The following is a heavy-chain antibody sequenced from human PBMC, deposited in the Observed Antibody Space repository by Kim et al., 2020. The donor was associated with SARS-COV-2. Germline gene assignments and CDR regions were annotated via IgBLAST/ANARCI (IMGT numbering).Heavy chain of an antibody. D-gene: IGHD3-10*01. CDR1: GFTFSTYD. Sequence: GGSLRLSCVASGFTFSTYDMNWVRQAPGKGLEWVSCIRSSSDTIYYAESVKGRFTISRDNAKSSLYLHMNNLRDDDTAVYYCATRWFGEDFYWGQGTLVT. CDR2: IRSSSDTI. J-gene: IGHJ4*02. CDR3: ATRWFGEDFY. V-gene: IGHV3-48*02.